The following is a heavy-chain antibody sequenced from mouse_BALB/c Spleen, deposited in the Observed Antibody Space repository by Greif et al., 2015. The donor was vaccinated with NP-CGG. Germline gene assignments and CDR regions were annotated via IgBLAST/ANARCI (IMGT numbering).Heavy chain of an antibody. CDR3: ARSVYYGSTGAMDY. Sequence: VQLQQSGPGLAKPSQSLSLTCTVTGYSITSDYAWNWIRQFPGNKLEWMGYISYSGSTSYNPSLKSRISITRDTSKNQFFLQLNSVTTEDTATYYCARSVYYGSTGAMDYWGQGTSVTVSS. V-gene: IGHV3-2*02. D-gene: IGHD1-1*01. CDR2: ISYSGST. J-gene: IGHJ4*01. CDR1: GYSITSDYA.